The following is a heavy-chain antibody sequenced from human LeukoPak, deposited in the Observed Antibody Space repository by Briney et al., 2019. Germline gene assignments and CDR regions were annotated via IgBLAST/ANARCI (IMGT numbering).Heavy chain of an antibody. CDR1: GYTFTIYD. V-gene: IGHV1-2*06. Sequence: ASVTVSCTASGYTFTIYDINWVRQATGQGLEWMGRINPNSGGTNYAQKFQGRVTMTRDTSTSTVYMELSSLRSDDTAVYYCARTAARRFDYWGQGTLVTVSS. J-gene: IGHJ4*02. CDR3: ARTAARRFDY. CDR2: INPNSGGT. D-gene: IGHD6-6*01.